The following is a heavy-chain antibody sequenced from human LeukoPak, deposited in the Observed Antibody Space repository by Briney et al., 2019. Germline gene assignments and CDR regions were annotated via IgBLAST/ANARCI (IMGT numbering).Heavy chain of an antibody. CDR1: GASISSDY. CDR3: ARHFPYCGGDCPYYYMDV. CDR2: IYSSETT. V-gene: IGHV4-4*09. D-gene: IGHD2-21*02. J-gene: IGHJ6*03. Sequence: PSKTLSLTCSVSGASISSDYWSWIRQPPGKGLEWIGNIYSSETTKYNPSLRSRATISGDTSKNQFSLKLSSVTAADTAVYYCARHFPYCGGDCPYYYMDVWGKGTTVTVSS.